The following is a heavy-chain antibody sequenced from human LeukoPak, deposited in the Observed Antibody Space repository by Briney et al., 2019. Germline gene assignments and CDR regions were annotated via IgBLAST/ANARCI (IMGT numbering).Heavy chain of an antibody. V-gene: IGHV4-59*01. D-gene: IGHD3-9*01. J-gene: IGHJ4*02. CDR3: ARSSDILTGYYYADY. CDR1: GGSISSYY. CDR2: IYYSGST. Sequence: SETLSLTCTVSGGSISSYYWSWIRQPPGKGLERIGYIYYSGSTNYNPSLKSRVTISVDTSKNQFSLKLSSVTAADTAVYYCARSSDILTGYYYADYWGQGTLVTVSS.